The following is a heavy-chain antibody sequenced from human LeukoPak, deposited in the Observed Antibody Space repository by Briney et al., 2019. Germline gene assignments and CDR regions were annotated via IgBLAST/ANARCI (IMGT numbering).Heavy chain of an antibody. Sequence: GGSLRLSCAASGFTFSSYGMYWVRQAPRKGLEWVSSIKSSRNYVDYADSVRGRFTISRDNAKNSLYLQMNSLKVDDTGVYYCARDPTSSWETAFDIWGQGTMVTVSS. J-gene: IGHJ3*02. CDR2: IKSSRNYV. D-gene: IGHD1-26*01. CDR1: GFTFSSYG. V-gene: IGHV3-21*01. CDR3: ARDPTSSWETAFDI.